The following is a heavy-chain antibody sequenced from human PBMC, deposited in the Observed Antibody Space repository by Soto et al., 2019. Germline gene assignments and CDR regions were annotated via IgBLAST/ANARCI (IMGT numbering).Heavy chain of an antibody. Sequence: ASVKVSCKASGYTFTSYGISWVRQAPGQRLEWMGWINAYNGNTNYAQKLQGRVTITTDTSTSTAYMELSSLRSEDTAVYYCARVSGIAVAEVWGQGTLVTVSS. J-gene: IGHJ4*02. D-gene: IGHD6-19*01. V-gene: IGHV1-18*01. CDR1: GYTFTSYG. CDR2: INAYNGNT. CDR3: ARVSGIAVAEV.